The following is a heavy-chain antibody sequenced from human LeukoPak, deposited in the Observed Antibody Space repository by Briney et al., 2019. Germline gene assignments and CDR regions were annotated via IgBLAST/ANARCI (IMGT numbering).Heavy chain of an antibody. J-gene: IGHJ3*02. CDR1: GYTFTSYY. CDR3: ARMVYCSSTSCSVAFDI. V-gene: IGHV1-46*03. CDR2: INPSGGST. D-gene: IGHD2-2*01. Sequence: ASVKVSCKASGYTFTSYYMHWVRQAPGQGLEWMGIINPSGGSTSYAQKFQGRVTMTRDTSTSTVYMELSSLRSEDTAVYYCARMVYCSSTSCSVAFDIWGQGTMVTVSS.